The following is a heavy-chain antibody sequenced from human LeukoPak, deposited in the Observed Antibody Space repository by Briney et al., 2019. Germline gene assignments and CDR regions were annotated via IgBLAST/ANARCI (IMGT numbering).Heavy chain of an antibody. CDR2: IWYDGSNK. V-gene: IGHV3-33*08. CDR3: ARDPTRYSSSWYLDY. D-gene: IGHD6-13*01. CDR1: GFTFSSYG. J-gene: IGHJ4*02. Sequence: GGSLRLSCAASGFTFSSYGMHWVRQAPGKGLEWGAVIWYDGSNKYYADSVKGRFTISRDNSKNTLYLQMNSLRAEDTAVYYCARDPTRYSSSWYLDYWGQGTLVTVSS.